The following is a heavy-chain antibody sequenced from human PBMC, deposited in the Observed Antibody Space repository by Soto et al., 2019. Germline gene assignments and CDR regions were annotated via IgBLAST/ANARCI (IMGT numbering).Heavy chain of an antibody. CDR1: GGTFSSYT. V-gene: IGHV1-69*04. D-gene: IGHD4-4*01. CDR2: IIPILGIA. J-gene: IGHJ5*02. CDR3: ARDPNYPAVTWFDP. Sequence: SVKVSCKASGGTFSSYTISWVRQAPGQGLEWMGRIIPILGIANYAQKFQGRVTITADKSTSTAYMELSSLRSEDTAVYYVARDPNYPAVTWFDPWAQGTLVPVS.